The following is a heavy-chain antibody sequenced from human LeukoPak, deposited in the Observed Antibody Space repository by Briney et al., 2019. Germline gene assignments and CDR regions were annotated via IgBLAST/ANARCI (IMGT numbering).Heavy chain of an antibody. Sequence: GGSLRLSCAASGFTFSSYEMNWVRQAPGKGLEWVSAISGSGGSTYYADSVKGRFTISRDNSKNTLYLQMNSLRAEDTAVYYCAKTLPLYYYDSSDPTDYWGQGTLVTVSS. CDR1: GFTFSSYE. D-gene: IGHD3-22*01. V-gene: IGHV3-23*01. CDR3: AKTLPLYYYDSSDPTDY. CDR2: ISGSGGST. J-gene: IGHJ4*02.